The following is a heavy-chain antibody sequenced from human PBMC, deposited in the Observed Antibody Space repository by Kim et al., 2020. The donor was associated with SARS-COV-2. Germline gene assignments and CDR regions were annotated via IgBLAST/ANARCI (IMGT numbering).Heavy chain of an antibody. CDR3: ARRHVVPALTTVTTNRPLHFDY. J-gene: IGHJ4*02. V-gene: IGHV4-34*01. D-gene: IGHD4-4*01. CDR1: GGSFSGYY. CDR2: INHSGST. Sequence: SETLSLTCAVYGGSFSGYYWSWIRQPPGKGLEWIGEINHSGSTNYNPSLKSRVTISVDTSKNQFSLKLSSVTAADTAVYYCARRHVVPALTTVTTNRPLHFDYWGQGTLVTVSS.